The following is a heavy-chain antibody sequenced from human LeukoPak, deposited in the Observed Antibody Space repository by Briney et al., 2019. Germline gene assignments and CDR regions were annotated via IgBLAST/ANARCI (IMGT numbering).Heavy chain of an antibody. CDR1: GFSLSTSGMC. CDR2: IDWGDDK. D-gene: IGHD6-13*01. Sequence: SGPTLVNPTQTLTLTCTFSGFSLSTSGMCVSWIRQPPGKALEWLALIDWGDDKSYTTSLKTRLTISKDTSKNQVVLTMTNMDPVDTGTYYCARTPAVSSSGSLGIWGQGTMVTVSS. J-gene: IGHJ3*02. V-gene: IGHV2-70*01. CDR3: ARTPAVSSSGSLGI.